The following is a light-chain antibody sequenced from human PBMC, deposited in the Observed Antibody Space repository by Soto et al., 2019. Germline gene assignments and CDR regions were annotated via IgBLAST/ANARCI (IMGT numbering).Light chain of an antibody. V-gene: IGKV3-15*01. Sequence: EIVMTHSPATLSGSPGERATLSCRSSQSVSSNLAWYQQKPGQAPRLLIYGASTRATGIPARFSGSGSGTEFTLTISSLQSEDFAVYYCQQYNNWPPLTFGGGTKVEIK. J-gene: IGKJ4*01. CDR3: QQYNNWPPLT. CDR2: GAS. CDR1: QSVSSN.